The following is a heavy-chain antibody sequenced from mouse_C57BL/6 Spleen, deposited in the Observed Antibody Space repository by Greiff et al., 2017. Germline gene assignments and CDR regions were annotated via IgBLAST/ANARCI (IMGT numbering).Heavy chain of an antibody. V-gene: IGHV5-17*01. D-gene: IGHD1-1*01. CDR3: AREYYGSSYPWFAY. CDR2: ISSGSSTI. Sequence: EVKLMESGGGLVKPGGSLKLSCAASGFTFSDYGMHWVRQAPEKGLEWVAYISSGSSTIYYADTVKGRFTISRDNAKNTLFLQMTSLRSEDTAMYYCAREYYGSSYPWFAYWGQGTLVTVSA. CDR1: GFTFSDYG. J-gene: IGHJ3*01.